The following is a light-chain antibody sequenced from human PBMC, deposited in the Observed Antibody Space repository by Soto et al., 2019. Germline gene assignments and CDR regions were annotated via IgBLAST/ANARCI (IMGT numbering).Light chain of an antibody. V-gene: IGKV3-15*01. Sequence: EIVMTQSPVKLSGSAGERATLSCRASQSIGTTLAWYQQKPGQAPRLLIYGASTRATGTPARFSGSGSGTEFTLTISSLQSEDFAVYYCQQYNNWPLYTFGQGTKVDIK. CDR3: QQYNNWPLYT. CDR1: QSIGTT. J-gene: IGKJ2*01. CDR2: GAS.